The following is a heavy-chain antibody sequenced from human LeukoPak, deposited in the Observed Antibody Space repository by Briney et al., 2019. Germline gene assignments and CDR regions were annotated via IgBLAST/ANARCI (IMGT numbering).Heavy chain of an antibody. J-gene: IGHJ4*02. V-gene: IGHV4-39*07. CDR2: IYYSGST. CDR3: ARDVAVAGTGVY. CDR1: GGSISSSSYY. D-gene: IGHD6-19*01. Sequence: IPSQTLSLTCTVSGGSISSSSYYWGWIRQPPGKGLEWIGSIYYSGSTYYNPSLKSRVTISVDTSKNQFSLKLSSVTAADTAVYYCARDVAVAGTGVYWGQGTLVTVSS.